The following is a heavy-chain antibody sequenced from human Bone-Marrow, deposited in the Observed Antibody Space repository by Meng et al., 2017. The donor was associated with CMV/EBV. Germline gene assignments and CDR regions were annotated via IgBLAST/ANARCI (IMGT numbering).Heavy chain of an antibody. D-gene: IGHD7-27*01. CDR1: GYTFTSYD. CDR2: VNTNIGKT. J-gene: IGHJ5*02. V-gene: IGHV1-8*01. CDR3: ARVVPGPNNRCDP. Sequence: ASVKVSCKASGYTFTSYDVNWVRQAPGQGLEWMGWVNTNIGKTGYAQKFQDRLTISRDNSITTAYMELSSLRSEDTAVYYCARVVPGPNNRCDPWGQGYLVTVSS.